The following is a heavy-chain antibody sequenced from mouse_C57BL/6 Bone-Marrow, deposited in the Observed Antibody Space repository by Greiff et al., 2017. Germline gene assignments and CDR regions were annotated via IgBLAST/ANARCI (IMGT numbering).Heavy chain of an antibody. V-gene: IGHV1-81*01. CDR2: IYPRSGNT. J-gene: IGHJ3*01. CDR1: GYTFTSYG. CDR3: ARWWFAD. Sequence: QVQLQQSGAELARPGASVKLSCTASGYTFTSYGISWVKQRPGQGLEWIGEIYPRSGNTYYNEKFKGKATLTADKSSSTAYMELRSLTSEDAAVYFCARWWFADWGQGTLVTVSA.